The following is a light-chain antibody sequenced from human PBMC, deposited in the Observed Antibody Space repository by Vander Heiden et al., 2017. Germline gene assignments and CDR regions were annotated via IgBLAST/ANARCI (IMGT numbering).Light chain of an antibody. CDR2: KVS. CDR1: QSLVHSDGNTY. J-gene: IGKJ1*01. CDR3: MQGTHWLWT. V-gene: IGKV2-30*02. Sequence: DVVMTQSPLSLPVTLGQPASISCNSSQSLVHSDGNTYLNWFQQRPGQSPRRLIYKVSNRDSGVPDRFSGSGSGTDFTLKISRVEAEDVGVYYCMQGTHWLWTFGQGTKVEIK.